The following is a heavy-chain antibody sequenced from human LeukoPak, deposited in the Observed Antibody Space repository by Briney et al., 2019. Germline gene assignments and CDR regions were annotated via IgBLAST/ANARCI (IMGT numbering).Heavy chain of an antibody. D-gene: IGHD2/OR15-2a*01. J-gene: IGHJ5*02. CDR3: ARVGFYGFDP. Sequence: SETLSLTCTVSGGSISSGDYYWSWIRQPPGKGLEGIGYIYYGGSTYYNPSLKSRVTISVVTSKNQFSLKLSSVTAADTAVYYCARVGFYGFDPWGQGTLVTVSS. CDR1: GGSISSGDYY. V-gene: IGHV4-30-4*01. CDR2: IYYGGST.